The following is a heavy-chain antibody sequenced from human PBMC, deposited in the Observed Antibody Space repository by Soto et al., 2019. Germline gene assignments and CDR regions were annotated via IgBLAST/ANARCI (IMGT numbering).Heavy chain of an antibody. Sequence: SETLSLTCTVSGGSISSSSYYWGWIRQPPGKGLEWIGSIYYSGNTYYNPSLKSRVTISVDTSKNQFSLKLSSVTAAETAVYYCARRLYCTNGVCYTPLWFDPWGQGTLVTVSS. J-gene: IGHJ5*02. D-gene: IGHD2-8*01. V-gene: IGHV4-39*01. CDR2: IYYSGNT. CDR1: GGSISSSSYY. CDR3: ARRLYCTNGVCYTPLWFDP.